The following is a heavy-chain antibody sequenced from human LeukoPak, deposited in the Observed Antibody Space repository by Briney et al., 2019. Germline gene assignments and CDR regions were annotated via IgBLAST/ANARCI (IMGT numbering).Heavy chain of an antibody. CDR2: ISHDGTTK. CDR3: ARGFLEWLLYGGADY. V-gene: IGHV3-30-3*01. J-gene: IGHJ4*02. CDR1: GFTFSRYS. D-gene: IGHD3-3*01. Sequence: GKSLRLSCAASGFTFSRYSMHWVRQAPGKGLDWVAVISHDGTTKYNADSVEGRFTVSRDNSRNTLYLQMNSLRPEDTAVYFCARGFLEWLLYGGADYWGQGTLVTVAS.